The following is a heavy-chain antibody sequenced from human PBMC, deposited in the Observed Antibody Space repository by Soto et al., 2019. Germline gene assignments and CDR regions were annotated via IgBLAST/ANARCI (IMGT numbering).Heavy chain of an antibody. CDR2: IWYDGSNK. CDR1: GFTFSSYG. CDR3: ARPIAAAGTFPPGSYYYGMDV. D-gene: IGHD6-13*01. Sequence: GGSLRLSCAASGFTFSSYGMHWVRQAPGKGLEWVAVIWYDGSNKYYADSVKGRLTISRDNSKNTLYLQMNSLRAEDTAVYYCARPIAAAGTFPPGSYYYGMDVWGQGTTVTVSS. V-gene: IGHV3-33*01. J-gene: IGHJ6*02.